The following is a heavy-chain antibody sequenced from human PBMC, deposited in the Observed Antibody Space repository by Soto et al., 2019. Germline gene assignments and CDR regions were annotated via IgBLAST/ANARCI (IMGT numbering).Heavy chain of an antibody. J-gene: IGHJ6*02. Sequence: QVHLVESGGGVVQPGRSLRLSCAASGITFTTHAMHWVRQAPGKGLDWVAVISYDGNNKYYADSVKGRFTISRDNSKNTLYLQMTGLSTEYTALSYCARDAYGMDVWGQGTTVTVSS. CDR2: ISYDGNNK. CDR3: ARDAYGMDV. CDR1: GITFTTHA. V-gene: IGHV3-30-3*01.